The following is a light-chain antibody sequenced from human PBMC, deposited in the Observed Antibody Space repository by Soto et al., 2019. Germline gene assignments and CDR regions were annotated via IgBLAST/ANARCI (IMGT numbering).Light chain of an antibody. CDR3: QQANSFPLT. CDR2: SAS. Sequence: DIQMTQSPSSVSASVGDRVTITCRASQGISSWLAWYQQKPGKAPKLLIYSASTLQSGVPARFSGSGAGTDFTLTNRRRQPEDLGTYYWQQANSFPLTFGGGTKVEIK. J-gene: IGKJ4*01. V-gene: IGKV1D-12*01. CDR1: QGISSW.